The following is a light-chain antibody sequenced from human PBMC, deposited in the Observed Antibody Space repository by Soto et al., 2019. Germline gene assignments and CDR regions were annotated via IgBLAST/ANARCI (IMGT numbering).Light chain of an antibody. Sequence: QSVLTQPASVSGSPGQSITISCTGTSSDVGGYDYVSWYQLHPGKAPKLMVFEVNNRPSGVSYRFSGSKSGNTASLTISGPQAEDEADYFCSSYSISTAYLFGTGTTSPS. CDR3: SSYSISTAYL. CDR1: SSDVGGYDY. J-gene: IGLJ1*01. CDR2: EVN. V-gene: IGLV2-14*01.